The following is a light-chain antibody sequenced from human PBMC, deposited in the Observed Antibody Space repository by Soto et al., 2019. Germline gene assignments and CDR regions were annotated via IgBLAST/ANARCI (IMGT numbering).Light chain of an antibody. J-gene: IGKJ3*01. CDR2: DAS. Sequence: DIVLTQSPATLSLSPGERATLSCRASQSVSSYLAWYQQKPGQAPRLLIYDASNRATGIPAWFSVSGSATDFTLTISSLEPEDFAVYYCQQRSNWPPITFGPGTKVDIK. V-gene: IGKV3-11*01. CDR3: QQRSNWPPIT. CDR1: QSVSSY.